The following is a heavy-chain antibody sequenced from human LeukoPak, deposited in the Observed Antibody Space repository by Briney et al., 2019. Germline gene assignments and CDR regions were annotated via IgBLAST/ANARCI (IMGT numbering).Heavy chain of an antibody. CDR1: GNSISSYY. CDR2: IYTSGST. J-gene: IGHJ4*02. CDR3: ARETTGLARYFDY. Sequence: PSETLSLTCTVSGNSISSYYWSWIRQPAGKGLEWIGRIYTSGSTNYNPSLKSRVTMSVDTSKNQFSLSLNSVTAADTAFYYCARETTGLARYFDYWGQGTLVTVSS. D-gene: IGHD4-17*01. V-gene: IGHV4-4*07.